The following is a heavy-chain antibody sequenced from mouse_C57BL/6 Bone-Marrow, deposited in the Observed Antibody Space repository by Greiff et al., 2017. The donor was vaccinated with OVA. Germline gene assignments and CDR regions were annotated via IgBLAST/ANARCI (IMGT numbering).Heavy chain of an antibody. J-gene: IGHJ2*01. CDR2: IYPGNSDT. D-gene: IGHD2-5*01. CDR3: TIRTYYSNYPYYCDY. V-gene: IGHV1-5*01. CDR1: GYTFTSYW. Sequence: VQLQQSGTVLARPGASVKMSCKTYGYTFTSYWMHWVKQRPGQGLEWIGAIYPGNSDTSYNQKFKGKAKLTAVTSASTAYLELSSLTNEDSAVDYCTIRTYYSNYPYYCDYWGQGTTLTVSS.